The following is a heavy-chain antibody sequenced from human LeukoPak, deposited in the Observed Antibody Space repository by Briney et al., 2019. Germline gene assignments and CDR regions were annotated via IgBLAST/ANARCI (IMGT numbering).Heavy chain of an antibody. V-gene: IGHV1-69*06. CDR2: IIPIFGTA. CDR3: ARDGYDFWSGYHHYYYYMDV. D-gene: IGHD3-3*01. J-gene: IGHJ6*03. CDR1: GGTFSSYA. Sequence: GASVKVSCKASGGTFSSYAISWVRRAPGQGLEWMGGIIPIFGTASYAQKFQGRVTITADKSTSTAYMELSSLRSEDTAVYYCARDGYDFWSGYHHYYYYMDVWGKGTTVTVSS.